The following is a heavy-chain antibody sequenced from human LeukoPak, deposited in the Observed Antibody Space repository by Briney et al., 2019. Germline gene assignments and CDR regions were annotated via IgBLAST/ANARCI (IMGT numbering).Heavy chain of an antibody. CDR2: LSYDGSNK. CDR3: AKRRGLELLYYYYMDV. V-gene: IGHV3-30*04. J-gene: IGHJ6*03. D-gene: IGHD1-7*01. Sequence: PGRSLRLSCAASGFTFSRYAMHWVRQAPGKGLEWVAILSYDGSNKYYADSVKGRFTISRDNSKNTLYLQMNSLRAEDTAVYYCAKRRGLELLYYYYMDVWGKGTTVTVSS. CDR1: GFTFSRYA.